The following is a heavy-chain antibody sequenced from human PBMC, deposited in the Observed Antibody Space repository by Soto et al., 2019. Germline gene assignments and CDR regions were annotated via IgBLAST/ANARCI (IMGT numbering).Heavy chain of an antibody. CDR2: IYSDGTKI. J-gene: IGHJ6*03. CDR3: ATFWSGYGYSYFMDV. V-gene: IGHV3-74*01. Sequence: GGSLRLSCAASGFTFTTYWIHWVRQAPGKGLLWVSRIYSDGTKIDYAASVKGRFTVSRDNAQNTVYLQMNSLRAEDTAVYYCATFWSGYGYSYFMDVWGIGTTVTVSS. D-gene: IGHD3-3*01. CDR1: GFTFTTYW.